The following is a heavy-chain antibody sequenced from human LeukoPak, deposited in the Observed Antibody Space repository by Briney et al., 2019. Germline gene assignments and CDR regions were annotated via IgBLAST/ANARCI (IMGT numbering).Heavy chain of an antibody. CDR2: IYHSGST. CDR1: GGSISSGGYS. V-gene: IGHV4-30-2*01. CDR3: ARQVVAAATLSAFDF. D-gene: IGHD2-15*01. J-gene: IGHJ3*01. Sequence: PSETLSLTCAVSGGSISSGGYSWSWIRQPPGKGLEWIGYIYHSGSTYYDPSLKSRVTISVDRSKNQFSLKLSSVTAADTAVYYCARQVVAAATLSAFDFWGQGTMVTVSS.